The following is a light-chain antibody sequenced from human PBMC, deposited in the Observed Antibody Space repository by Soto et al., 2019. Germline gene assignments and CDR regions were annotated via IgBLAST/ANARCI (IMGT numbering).Light chain of an antibody. CDR2: LNSDGSH. V-gene: IGLV4-69*01. J-gene: IGLJ3*02. CDR1: SGYSTYA. Sequence: QTVVTQSPSASASLGASVKVTCTLSSGYSTYAITWHQQQPEKGPRYLMKLNSDGSHSKGDGIPHRFSGSSSGAERYLTISSLQSEDEADYYCQSWATGIPVFGGGTKVTVL. CDR3: QSWATGIPV.